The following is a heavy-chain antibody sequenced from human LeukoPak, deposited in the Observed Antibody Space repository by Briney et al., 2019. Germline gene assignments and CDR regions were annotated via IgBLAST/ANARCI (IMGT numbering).Heavy chain of an antibody. Sequence: ASVKVSFKASGYTFTNYGISWVRQAPGQGLEWMGWISAYNGNTNYAQKLQGRVTMTTDTSTSTVYMELRSLRSTDYIVYCCASFPNAAAGPDYYYYGMDVWGQGTTVTVSS. V-gene: IGHV1-18*01. J-gene: IGHJ6*02. CDR2: ISAYNGNT. D-gene: IGHD6-13*01. CDR1: GYTFTNYG. CDR3: ASFPNAAAGPDYYYYGMDV.